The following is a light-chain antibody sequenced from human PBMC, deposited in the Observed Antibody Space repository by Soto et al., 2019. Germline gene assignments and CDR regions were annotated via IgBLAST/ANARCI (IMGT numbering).Light chain of an antibody. J-gene: IGKJ4*01. CDR3: QQVKSYPRT. Sequence: EIVMTQSPATLSVSPGERATLSCRASQSVNIYLAWYQQKPGQAPSLLIYGASARATGIPARFSGSGSGTEFTLTISNLQSEDFATYYCQQVKSYPRTFGGGTKVDIK. CDR2: GAS. CDR1: QSVNIY. V-gene: IGKV3-15*01.